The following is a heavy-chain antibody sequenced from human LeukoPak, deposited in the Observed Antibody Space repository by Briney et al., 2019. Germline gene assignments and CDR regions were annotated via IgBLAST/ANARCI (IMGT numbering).Heavy chain of an antibody. CDR3: ARSRAFNSGAFDP. Sequence: PSETLSLTCTVPGASVSSASYWSWIRQPPGKGVEWIAHIYNGVNTNYNPSLKSRVTISVDTSKNQFSLRLNSVTAADTAVYYCARSRAFNSGAFDPWGQGTLVTVSS. D-gene: IGHD1-26*01. V-gene: IGHV4-61*01. CDR2: IYNGVNT. J-gene: IGHJ5*02. CDR1: GASVSSASY.